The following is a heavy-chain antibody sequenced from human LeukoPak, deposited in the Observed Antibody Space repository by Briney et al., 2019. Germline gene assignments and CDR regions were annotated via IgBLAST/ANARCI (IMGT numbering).Heavy chain of an antibody. Sequence: ASVKVSCKASGYTFTSYGISWVRQAPGQGLEWMGWINPNSGGTNYAQKFQGRVTMTRDTSISTAYMELSRLRSDDTAVYYCAREIAAASFPNWGQGTLVTVSS. CDR1: GYTFTSYG. D-gene: IGHD6-13*01. CDR2: INPNSGGT. CDR3: AREIAAASFPN. J-gene: IGHJ4*02. V-gene: IGHV1-2*02.